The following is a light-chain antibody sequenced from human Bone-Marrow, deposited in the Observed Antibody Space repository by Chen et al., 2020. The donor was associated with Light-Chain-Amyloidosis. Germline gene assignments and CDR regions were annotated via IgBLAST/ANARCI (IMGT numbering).Light chain of an antibody. J-gene: IGLJ2*01. CDR2: RDT. V-gene: IGLV3-25*03. CDR1: DLPTKY. Sequence: SYELTQPPSVSVSPGQTARINCSGDDLPTKYAYWYQQKPGQAPVLVIHRDTERPSGISERFSGSSSGTTATLTISGGQAEAEADYHCQSADSSGTYEVIFGGGTKLTVL. CDR3: QSADSSGTYEVI.